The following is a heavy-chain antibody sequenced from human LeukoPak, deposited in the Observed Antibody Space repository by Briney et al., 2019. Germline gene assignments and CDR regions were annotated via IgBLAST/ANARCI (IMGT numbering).Heavy chain of an antibody. CDR3: ARGLGSSSWYSY. CDR1: GYTFTSYD. Sequence: ASVKVSCKASGYTFTSYDINWVRQATGQGLEWMGWMNPNSGNTGYAQKFQGRVTITRNTSISTAYMELSSLRSEDTAVYYCARGLGSSSWYSYWGQGTLVTVSS. J-gene: IGHJ4*02. V-gene: IGHV1-8*03. D-gene: IGHD6-13*01. CDR2: MNPNSGNT.